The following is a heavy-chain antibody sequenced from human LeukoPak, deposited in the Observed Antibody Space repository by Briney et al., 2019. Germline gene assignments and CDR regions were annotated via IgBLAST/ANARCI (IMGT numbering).Heavy chain of an antibody. CDR1: GFTFSSYE. CDR3: ARGGYSYETDY. V-gene: IGHV3-48*03. CDR2: ISSSRSTI. J-gene: IGHJ4*02. D-gene: IGHD5-18*01. Sequence: GGSLRLSCAASGFTFSSYEMNWVRQAPGKGVEWVSYISSSRSTIYYAASVKGRFTISRDNAKNSLYLQMNSLRAEDTAVYYCARGGYSYETDYWGQGTLVTVSS.